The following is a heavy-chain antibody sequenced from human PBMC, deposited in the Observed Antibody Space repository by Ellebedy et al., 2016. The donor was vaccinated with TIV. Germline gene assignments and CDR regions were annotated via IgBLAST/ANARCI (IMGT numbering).Heavy chain of an antibody. Sequence: GESLKISXKGSGYSFTSYWIGWVRQMPGKGLEWMGIIYPGDSDTRYSPSFQGQVTISADKSISTAYLQWSSLKASDTAMYYCARIADSSSLAEYFQHWGQGTLVTVSS. CDR1: GYSFTSYW. CDR2: IYPGDSDT. J-gene: IGHJ1*01. V-gene: IGHV5-51*01. CDR3: ARIADSSSLAEYFQH. D-gene: IGHD6-6*01.